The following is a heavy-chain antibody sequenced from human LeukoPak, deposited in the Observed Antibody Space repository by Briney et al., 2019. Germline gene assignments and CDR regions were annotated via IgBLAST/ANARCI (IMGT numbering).Heavy chain of an antibody. Sequence: PSQTLSPTCTVSGGSISSGSYYWSWIRQPAGKGLEWIGRIYTSGSTNYNPSLKSRVTISVDTSKNQFSLKLSSVTAADTAVYYCARGDGYNWGQGTLVTVSS. CDR1: GGSISSGSYY. J-gene: IGHJ4*02. V-gene: IGHV4-61*02. CDR2: IYTSGST. D-gene: IGHD5-24*01. CDR3: ARGDGYN.